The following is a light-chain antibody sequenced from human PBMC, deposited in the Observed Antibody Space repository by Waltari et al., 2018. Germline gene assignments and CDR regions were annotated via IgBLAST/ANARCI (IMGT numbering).Light chain of an antibody. CDR2: DVT. CDR3: SSYASSATVI. CDR1: GNDVGGYNH. Sequence: QSALTQPASVSGSPGQSITIPCSGTGNDVGGYNHFSWYQQHPGQVPKLVIYDVTKRPSGVSNRFSGSKSDNAASLTISGLQPEDEADYYCSSYASSATVIFGGGTKLTVL. V-gene: IGLV2-14*03. J-gene: IGLJ2*01.